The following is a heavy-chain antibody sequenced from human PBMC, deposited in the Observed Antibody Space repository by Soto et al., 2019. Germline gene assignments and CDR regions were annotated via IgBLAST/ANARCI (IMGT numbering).Heavy chain of an antibody. CDR1: GLTFSGYG. J-gene: IGHJ6*02. D-gene: IGHD5-18*01. Sequence: SLRLSCAASGLTFSGYGMHWVRQAPGKGLEWVAVIWYDGSNKYYADSVKGRFTISRDNSKNTLYLQMNSLRAEDTAVYYCARDTAMVNYYYYYGMDVWGQGTTVTVSS. CDR2: IWYDGSNK. V-gene: IGHV3-33*01. CDR3: ARDTAMVNYYYYYGMDV.